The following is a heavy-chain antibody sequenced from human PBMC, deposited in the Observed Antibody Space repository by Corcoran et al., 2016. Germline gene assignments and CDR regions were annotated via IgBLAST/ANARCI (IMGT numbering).Heavy chain of an antibody. CDR1: GYTFTSYG. CDR3: ARDAGYNGNAGLNYYYYGMDV. V-gene: IGHV1-18*01. J-gene: IGHJ6*02. CDR2: ISAYNGNT. Sequence: QVQLVQSGAEVKKPGASVKVSCKASGYTFTSYGISWVRQAPGQGLEWMGWISAYNGNTNYAQKLQGRVTMTTDTSTRTAYMELRSLGSDDTAVYYCARDAGYNGNAGLNYYYYGMDVWGQGTTVTVSS. D-gene: IGHD1-20*01.